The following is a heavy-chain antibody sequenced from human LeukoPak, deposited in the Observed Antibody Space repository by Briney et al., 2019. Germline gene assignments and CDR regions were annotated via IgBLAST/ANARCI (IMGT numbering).Heavy chain of an antibody. CDR1: GGSFSGYY. Sequence: SETLSLTCAVYGGSFSGYYWSWIRQPPGKGLEWIGEINHSGSTNYNPSLKSRVTISVDKSKNQFSLKLSSVTAADTAVYYCARDALPNRIIDYWGQGTLVTVSS. V-gene: IGHV4-34*01. J-gene: IGHJ4*02. CDR2: INHSGST. CDR3: ARDALPNRIIDY. D-gene: IGHD3-16*01.